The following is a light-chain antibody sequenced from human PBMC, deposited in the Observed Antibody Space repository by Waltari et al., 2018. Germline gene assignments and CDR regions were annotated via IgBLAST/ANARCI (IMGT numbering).Light chain of an antibody. CDR1: SSAIGQYNL. Sequence: QSALTQTASVSGSPGQAITISCSGTSSAIGQYNLVSWYQQHPGKAPTLIIYDVNKRPSGVSNRFSGSKSGNTAFLTISGLQTADEADYYCCSYVGSAISVFGGGTKLTVL. CDR2: DVN. J-gene: IGLJ3*02. V-gene: IGLV2-23*02. CDR3: CSYVGSAISV.